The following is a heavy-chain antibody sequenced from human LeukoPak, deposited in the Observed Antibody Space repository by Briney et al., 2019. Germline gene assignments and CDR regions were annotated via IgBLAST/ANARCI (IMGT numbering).Heavy chain of an antibody. Sequence: TGGSLRLSCAASGFTFSSYAMSWVRQAPGKGLEWVSAISGSGGSTYYADSVKGRFTISRDNSKNTLYLQMNSLRAEDTAVYYCAKTSGSYSHYFDYWGQGTLVTVSS. CDR2: ISGSGGST. D-gene: IGHD1-26*01. J-gene: IGHJ4*02. V-gene: IGHV3-23*01. CDR3: AKTSGSYSHYFDY. CDR1: GFTFSSYA.